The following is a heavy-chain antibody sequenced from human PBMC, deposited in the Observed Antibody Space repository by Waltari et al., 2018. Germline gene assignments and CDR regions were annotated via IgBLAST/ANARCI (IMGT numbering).Heavy chain of an antibody. CDR3: ARDMVIPDY. CDR2: INHSANT. V-gene: IGHV4-34*01. D-gene: IGHD3-10*01. CDR1: GGSFSGYY. J-gene: IGHJ4*02. Sequence: QVQLQQWGAGLLTHSETLSPTCPVYGGSFSGYYWSGIRQPPGTGLEWIGEINHSANTNYNPSLKIRVTISVDTSKNQFSLKLSSVTAADTAVYYCARDMVIPDYWGQGTLVTVSS.